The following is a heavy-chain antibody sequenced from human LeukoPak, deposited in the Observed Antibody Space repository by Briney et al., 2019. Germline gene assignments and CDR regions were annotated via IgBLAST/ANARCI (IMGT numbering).Heavy chain of an antibody. D-gene: IGHD1-26*01. Sequence: GGSLRLSCAASGFTFSSYSMNWVRQAPGKGLEWVSSISSSSSYIYYADSVKGRFTISRDNAKNSLYLQMNSLRAEDTAVYYCARVFGATDGYFDYWGQGTLVTVSS. CDR3: ARVFGATDGYFDY. V-gene: IGHV3-21*01. CDR2: ISSSSSYI. CDR1: GFTFSSYS. J-gene: IGHJ4*02.